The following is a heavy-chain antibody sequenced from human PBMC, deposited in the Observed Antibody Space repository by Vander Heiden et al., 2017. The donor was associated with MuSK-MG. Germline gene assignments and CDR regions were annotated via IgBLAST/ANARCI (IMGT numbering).Heavy chain of an antibody. CDR1: GGSVSLSSYS. Sequence: QLQVHESGPGLLKPSETLSLTCTVSGGSVSLSSYSWAWIRQPPGKGLEWIGGIFYTGRTYYNPSLESRVIMSVDTSKNQIFLRLSSVTAADTAVYYCARPDGDYWGQGTLVAVSA. CDR3: ARPDGDY. CDR2: IFYTGRT. V-gene: IGHV4-39*01. J-gene: IGHJ4*02.